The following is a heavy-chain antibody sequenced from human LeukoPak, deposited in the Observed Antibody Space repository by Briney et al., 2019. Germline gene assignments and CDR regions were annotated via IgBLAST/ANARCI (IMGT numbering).Heavy chain of an antibody. CDR2: ISGSGGST. J-gene: IGHJ4*02. V-gene: IGHV3-23*01. D-gene: IGHD3-22*01. Sequence: GGSLRLSCTASGFSFSTYAMSLVRQAPGKGLEWVSAISGSGGSTYYADSVKGRFTISRDNSKNTLYLQMNSLRAEDTAVYYCAKNNYYDSSGYADFDYWGQGTLVTVSS. CDR1: GFSFSTYA. CDR3: AKNNYYDSSGYADFDY.